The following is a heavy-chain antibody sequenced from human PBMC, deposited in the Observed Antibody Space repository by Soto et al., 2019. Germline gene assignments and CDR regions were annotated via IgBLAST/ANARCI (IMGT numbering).Heavy chain of an antibody. CDR3: ARDFHGDPNY. Sequence: GGSLRLSCAASGFTFSSYNMNWVRQAPGKGLEWVSSISSSSSYIYYADSVKGRFTISGDNAKNSLYLQMNSLRAEDTAVYYCARDFHGDPNYWGQGTLVTVSS. CDR2: ISSSSSYI. V-gene: IGHV3-21*01. J-gene: IGHJ4*02. D-gene: IGHD4-17*01. CDR1: GFTFSSYN.